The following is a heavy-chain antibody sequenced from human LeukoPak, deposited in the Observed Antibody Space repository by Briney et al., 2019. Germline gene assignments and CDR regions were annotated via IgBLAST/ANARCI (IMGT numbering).Heavy chain of an antibody. D-gene: IGHD3-22*01. CDR2: IYYSGGT. CDR3: ARTQREYYYDRSGAIDAFDI. V-gene: IGHV4-39*07. CDR1: GGSISSSSYY. J-gene: IGHJ3*02. Sequence: SETLSLTCTVSGGSISSSSYYWGWIRQPPGKGLEWIGSIYYSGGTYYNPSLKSRVTISVDTAKNQFSLKLISVTPADTAIYSCARTQREYYYDRSGAIDAFDIWGQGTMVTVSS.